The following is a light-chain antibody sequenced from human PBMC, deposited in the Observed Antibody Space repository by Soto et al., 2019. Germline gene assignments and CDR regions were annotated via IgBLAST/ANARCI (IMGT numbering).Light chain of an antibody. Sequence: QSVLTQSPSAAASLGAAVKLTCTLSSGHNSYAIAWHQQQPEKGPRYLMKLNSDGSHSSGDGIPDRFSGSSSGAERYLTISSLQSEDEADYYGQTWATDIPVLFGGGTKLIVL. CDR1: SGHNSYA. J-gene: IGLJ2*01. CDR3: QTWATDIPVL. CDR2: LNSDGSH. V-gene: IGLV4-69*01.